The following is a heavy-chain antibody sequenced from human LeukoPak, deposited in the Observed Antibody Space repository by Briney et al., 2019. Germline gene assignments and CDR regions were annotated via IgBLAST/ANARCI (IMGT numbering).Heavy chain of an antibody. D-gene: IGHD5-18*01. V-gene: IGHV1-2*06. J-gene: IGHJ4*01. CDR1: GYTFTGYY. CDR3: AREGSGYTYGRGSYFDY. Sequence: ASVKVSCTASGYTFTGYYMHWARQAPGQGLEWMGRINPNSGGTNYAQKFQGRVTMTRDTSISTAYMELSRLRSDDTAVYYCAREGSGYTYGRGSYFDYWGHGILVTVSS. CDR2: INPNSGGT.